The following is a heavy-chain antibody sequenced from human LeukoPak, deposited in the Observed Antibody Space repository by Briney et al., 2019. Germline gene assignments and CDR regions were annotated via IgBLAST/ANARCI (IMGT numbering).Heavy chain of an antibody. J-gene: IGHJ6*03. D-gene: IGHD2-2*01. CDR2: IYTSGST. V-gene: IGHV4-4*09. Sequence: PSETLSLTCTVSGGSISSYYWSWIRQPPGKGLEWIGYIYTSGSTNYNPSLKSRVTISVDTSKNQFSLKLSSVTAADTAVYYCARTQYDYYCYYYMDVWGKGTTVTVSS. CDR1: GGSISSYY. CDR3: ARTQYDYYCYYYMDV.